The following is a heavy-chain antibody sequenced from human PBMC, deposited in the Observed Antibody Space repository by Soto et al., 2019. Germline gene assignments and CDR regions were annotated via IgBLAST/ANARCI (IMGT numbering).Heavy chain of an antibody. V-gene: IGHV3-30*18. CDR2: ISYDGSNK. CDR1: GFTFSSYG. CDR3: AKSMTTGTGCAFDI. Sequence: PGGSLRLSCAASGFTFSSYGMHWVRQAPGKGLEWVAVISYDGSNKYYADSVKGRFTISRDNSKNTLYLQMNSLRAEDTAVYYCAKSMTTGTGCAFDIWGQGTMVTVSS. D-gene: IGHD4-17*01. J-gene: IGHJ3*02.